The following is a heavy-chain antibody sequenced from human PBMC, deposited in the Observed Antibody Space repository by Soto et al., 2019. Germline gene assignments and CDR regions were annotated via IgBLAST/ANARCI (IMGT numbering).Heavy chain of an antibody. CDR2: IYHSGST. CDR1: GGSISSSNW. Sequence: SETLSLTCAVSGGSISSSNWWSRVRQPPGKGLEWIGEIYHSGSTNYNPSLKSRVTISVDKSKNQFSLKLSSVTAADTAVYYCARTTITYNWNYSFDYWGQGTLVTVSS. J-gene: IGHJ4*02. CDR3: ARTTITYNWNYSFDY. V-gene: IGHV4-4*02. D-gene: IGHD1-7*01.